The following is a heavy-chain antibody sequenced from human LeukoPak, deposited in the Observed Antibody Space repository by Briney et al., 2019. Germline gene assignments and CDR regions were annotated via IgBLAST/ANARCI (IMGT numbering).Heavy chain of an antibody. CDR2: ISGSGGST. V-gene: IGHV3-23*01. J-gene: IGHJ4*02. CDR1: GFTFNSYA. Sequence: GGSLRLSCAASGFTFNSYAMSWVRQAPGKGLEWVSAISGSGGSTYYADSVKGRFTISRDNSKNTLYLQMNSLRAEDTAVYYCAKSRITMVRGVIIFFDYWGQGTLVTVSS. D-gene: IGHD3-10*01. CDR3: AKSRITMVRGVIIFFDY.